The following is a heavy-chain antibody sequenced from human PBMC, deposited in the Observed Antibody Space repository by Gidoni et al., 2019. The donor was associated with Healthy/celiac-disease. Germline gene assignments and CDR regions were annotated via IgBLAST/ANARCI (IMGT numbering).Heavy chain of an antibody. CDR3: ARETRDRGFDP. Sequence: HVQLQESGPGLVKPSQTLSLTCPVSGRSISSGAYYWCWLSQHPGKGLECIGYINYSGSTYYNPSLKSRVTISVDTSKNQFSLKLSSVTAADTAVYYCARETRDRGFDPWGQGTLVTVSS. J-gene: IGHJ5*02. CDR2: INYSGST. V-gene: IGHV4-30-4*01. CDR1: GRSISSGAYY.